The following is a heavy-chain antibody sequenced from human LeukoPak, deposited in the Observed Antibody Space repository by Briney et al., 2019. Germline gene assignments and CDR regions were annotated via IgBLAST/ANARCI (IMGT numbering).Heavy chain of an antibody. CDR1: GFTFDDYA. Sequence: PGGSLRLSCAASGFTFDDYAMHWVRQAPGKGLEWVSLISANGRSTYYADSMKGRFTISRDNSKDSLYLQLSSLRTEDTALDYCAKDREGRGVWYFDHWGNGSLVIVYS. CDR3: AKDREGRGVWYFDH. CDR2: ISANGRST. D-gene: IGHD3-10*01. V-gene: IGHV3-43*02. J-gene: IGHJ4*01.